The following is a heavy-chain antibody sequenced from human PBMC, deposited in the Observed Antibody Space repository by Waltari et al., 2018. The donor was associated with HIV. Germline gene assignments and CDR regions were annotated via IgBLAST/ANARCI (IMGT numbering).Heavy chain of an antibody. CDR2: IYHSGST. V-gene: IGHV4-38-2*01. CDR3: ARVGEWELDTAYGMDV. CDR1: GYSISRGYY. Sequence: QVQLQESGPGLVKPSETLSLTCAVSGYSISRGYYWGWIRQPQGKVLEWIGSIYHSGSTYYNPSLKSRVTISVDTSKNQFSLKLSSVTAADTAVYYCARVGEWELDTAYGMDVWGQGTTVTVSS. J-gene: IGHJ6*02. D-gene: IGHD1-26*01.